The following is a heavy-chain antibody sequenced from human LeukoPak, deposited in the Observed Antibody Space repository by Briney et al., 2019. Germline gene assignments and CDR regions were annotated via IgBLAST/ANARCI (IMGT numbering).Heavy chain of an antibody. V-gene: IGHV3-48*04. Sequence: GGCLRLSRAASRFTFSSYSMNRGRQAPGKGLGWVSFISSSSSTIYYADAVKGRFTISRDNAKNSLYLQMNSLRADDTAVYYCARDRGGSYSAIDYWGQGTLVTVSS. CDR3: ARDRGGSYSAIDY. CDR2: ISSSSSTI. CDR1: RFTFSSYS. D-gene: IGHD1-26*01. J-gene: IGHJ4*02.